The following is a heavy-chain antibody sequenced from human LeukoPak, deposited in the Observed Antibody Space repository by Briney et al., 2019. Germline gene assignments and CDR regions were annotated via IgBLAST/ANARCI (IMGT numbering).Heavy chain of an antibody. D-gene: IGHD2-2*01. CDR2: IRAYNGNT. CDR3: ARDGDIVVVPAARIDYYYGMDV. V-gene: IGHV1-18*04. Sequence: APGKVSYKASGYTFTSYGIRRVRQAPGQRLECMGWIRAYNGNTNYAQKLQGRVTRTTDTSTSTAYMELRSLRSGDTAVYYCARDGDIVVVPAARIDYYYGMDVWGKGTTVTVSS. J-gene: IGHJ6*04. CDR1: GYTFTSYG.